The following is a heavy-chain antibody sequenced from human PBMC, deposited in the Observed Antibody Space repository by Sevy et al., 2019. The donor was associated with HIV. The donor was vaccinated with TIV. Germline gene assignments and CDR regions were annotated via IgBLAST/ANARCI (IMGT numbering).Heavy chain of an antibody. J-gene: IGHJ6*02. CDR1: GYTFNTFG. Sequence: ASVKVSCKTSGYTFNTFGIKWVRQAPGQGLQWVGWISAYNGNTKYVQKLQGRVSMTTETSTSTVYMELRSLRSDDTAVYYCARDSIPLVQGIIITPYYYGMGVWGQGTTVTVSS. D-gene: IGHD3-10*01. CDR3: ARDSIPLVQGIIITPYYYGMGV. CDR2: ISAYNGNT. V-gene: IGHV1-18*04.